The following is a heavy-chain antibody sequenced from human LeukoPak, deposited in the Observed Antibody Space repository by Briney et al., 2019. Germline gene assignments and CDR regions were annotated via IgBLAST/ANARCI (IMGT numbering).Heavy chain of an antibody. Sequence: GGSLRLSCAASGFTFSSYSMNWVRQAPGKGLEWVSSISSSSSYICCADSVKGRFTISRDNAKNSLYLQMNSLIAEDTAVYYCASGLDYWGQGTLVTVSS. CDR2: ISSSSSYI. V-gene: IGHV3-21*01. CDR3: ASGLDY. J-gene: IGHJ4*02. D-gene: IGHD2-2*03. CDR1: GFTFSSYS.